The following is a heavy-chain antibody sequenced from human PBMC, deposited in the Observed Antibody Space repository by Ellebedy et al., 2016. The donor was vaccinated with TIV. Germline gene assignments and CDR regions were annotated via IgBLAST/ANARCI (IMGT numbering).Heavy chain of an antibody. D-gene: IGHD3-3*01. CDR1: GFTFSSYG. J-gene: IGHJ4*02. CDR2: ISYDGSNK. Sequence: GESLKISCAASGFTFSSYGMHWVRQAPGKGLEWVAVISYDGSNKYYADSVKGRFTISRDNSKNTLYLQMNSLRAEDTAVYYCAKDLVFGVVTPGVDYWGQGTLVTVSS. V-gene: IGHV3-30*18. CDR3: AKDLVFGVVTPGVDY.